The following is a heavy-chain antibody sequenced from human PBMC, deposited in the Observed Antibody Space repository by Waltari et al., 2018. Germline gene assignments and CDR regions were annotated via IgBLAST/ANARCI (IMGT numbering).Heavy chain of an antibody. Sequence: QVQLQQWGAGLLKPSETLSLTCAVYGGSFSGYYWSWIRQPPGKGLEWSGEINHSGSTNNNPALKGRSTISVDTSKNQFSLKLSSVTAADTAVYYCARARVKSGSYYASRYFDLWGRGTLVTVSS. V-gene: IGHV4-34*04. J-gene: IGHJ2*01. CDR3: ARARVKSGSYYASRYFDL. D-gene: IGHD1-26*01. CDR1: GGSFSGYY. CDR2: INHSGST.